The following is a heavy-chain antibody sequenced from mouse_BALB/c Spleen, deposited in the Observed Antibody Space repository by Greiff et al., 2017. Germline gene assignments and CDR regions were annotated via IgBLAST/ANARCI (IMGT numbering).Heavy chain of an antibody. CDR3: ASLNWARGWYFDV. D-gene: IGHD4-1*02. V-gene: IGHV1-9*01. Sequence: QVQLKQSGAELMKPGASVKISCKATGYTFSSYWIEWVKQRPGHGLEWIGEILPGSGSTNYNEKFKGKATFTADTSSNTAYMQLSSLTSEDSAVYYCASLNWARGWYFDVWGAGTTVTVSS. J-gene: IGHJ1*01. CDR2: ILPGSGST. CDR1: GYTFSSYW.